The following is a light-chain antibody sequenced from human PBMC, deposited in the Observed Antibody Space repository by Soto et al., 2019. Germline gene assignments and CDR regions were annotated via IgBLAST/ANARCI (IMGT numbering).Light chain of an antibody. Sequence: QSVLTQPPSASGTPGQRVTISCSGTFSNIGSNTVNWYQQLPGTAPKLLIYSNNQRHSGVPDRFSGSKSGTSASLAISGLQSEDEADYYCATWDDSLNGLVFGGGTKLTVL. CDR1: FSNIGSNT. V-gene: IGLV1-44*01. J-gene: IGLJ2*01. CDR2: SNN. CDR3: ATWDDSLNGLV.